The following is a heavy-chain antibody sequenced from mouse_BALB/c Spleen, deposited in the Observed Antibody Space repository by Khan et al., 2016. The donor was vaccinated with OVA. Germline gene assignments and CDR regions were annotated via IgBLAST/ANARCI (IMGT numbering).Heavy chain of an antibody. CDR3: TRENYYGRSCDAMDY. J-gene: IGHJ4*01. CDR2: IAPGSSNP. V-gene: IGHV1S41*01. D-gene: IGHD1-1*01. Sequence: DLVKPGASVKLSCKASGYTFTSYWINWIKQRPGQGLEWIGRIAPGSSNPYFTDMLKGKATLTVDTSSSTAYFQLSSLTSEDSAVFTCTRENYYGRSCDAMDYWGQGTSVTVSS. CDR1: GYTFTSYW.